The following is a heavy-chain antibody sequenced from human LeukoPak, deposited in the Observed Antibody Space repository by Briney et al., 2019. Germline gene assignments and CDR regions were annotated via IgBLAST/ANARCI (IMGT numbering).Heavy chain of an antibody. D-gene: IGHD6-19*01. CDR3: ARVRLVAGFNY. CDR2: IGAPGGNT. J-gene: IGHJ4*02. Sequence: GGSLRLSCAASGFTVSSNYMSWVRQAPGKGLGWVSSIGAPGGNTYYADSVKGRFTISRDNSKNSLYLQMNSLRAEDTAVYYCARVRLVAGFNYWGQGTLVTVSS. V-gene: IGHV3-53*01. CDR1: GFTVSSNY.